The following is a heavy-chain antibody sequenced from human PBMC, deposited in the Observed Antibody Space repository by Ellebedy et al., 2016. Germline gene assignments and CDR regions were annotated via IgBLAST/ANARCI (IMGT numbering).Heavy chain of an antibody. Sequence: ASVQVSCKASGGTPINSAISWVRQAPGQGLEWMGGIIPNLGIGNYAQKFQDRVTITADRSTSTAYMELSSLRFDDTAVYYCARRDDHSDIDRSLRRGYYSYLDVWGKGTPVTVSS. CDR3: ARRDDHSDIDRSLRRGYYSYLDV. CDR1: GGTPINSA. J-gene: IGHJ6*03. D-gene: IGHD2-15*01. V-gene: IGHV1-69*10. CDR2: IIPNLGIG.